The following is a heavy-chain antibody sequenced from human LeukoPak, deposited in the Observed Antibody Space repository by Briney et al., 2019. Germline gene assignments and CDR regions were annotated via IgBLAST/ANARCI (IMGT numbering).Heavy chain of an antibody. D-gene: IGHD2-15*01. CDR2: NNGDGSTT. CDR1: GFSLSGYW. V-gene: IGHV3-74*01. CDR3: ARDPRNVGLAP. Sequence: GGSLRLSRVASGFSLSGYWMYWVRQAPGKGLMYISRNNGDGSTTNYADVVKGRFTMSRDNVKNTLYLQMNSLRVEDTAVYYCARDPRNVGLAPWGQGTLVTVSS. J-gene: IGHJ5*02.